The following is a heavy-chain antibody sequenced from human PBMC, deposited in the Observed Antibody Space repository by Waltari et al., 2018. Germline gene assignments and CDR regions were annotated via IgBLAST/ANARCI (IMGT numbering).Heavy chain of an antibody. D-gene: IGHD4-17*01. V-gene: IGHV1-69-2*01. CDR2: VDPEDGET. J-gene: IGHJ6*02. CDR3: ATNEAPMVTTAMGYYYYYGMDV. CDR1: GYTFTDYY. Sequence: EVQLVQSGAEVKKPGATVKISCKVSGYTFTDYYMHWVQQAPGKGLEWMGLVDPEDGETIYAEKFQGRVTITADTSTDTAYMELSSLRSEDTAVYYCATNEAPMVTTAMGYYYYYGMDVWGQGTTVTVSS.